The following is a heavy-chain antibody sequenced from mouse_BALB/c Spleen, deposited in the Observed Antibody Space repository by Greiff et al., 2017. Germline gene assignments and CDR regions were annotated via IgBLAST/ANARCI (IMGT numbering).Heavy chain of an antibody. CDR3: ARDTSTVDD. Sequence: VKLMESGPGLVAPSQSLSITCTVSGFSLTSYGVHWVRQPPGKGLEWLGVIWAGGSTNYNSALMSRLSISKDNSKSQVFLKMSSLQTDDTAMYCCARDTSTVDDWGAGTTVTVSS. J-gene: IGHJ1*01. V-gene: IGHV2-9*02. CDR2: IWAGGST. D-gene: IGHD1-1*01. CDR1: GFSLTSYG.